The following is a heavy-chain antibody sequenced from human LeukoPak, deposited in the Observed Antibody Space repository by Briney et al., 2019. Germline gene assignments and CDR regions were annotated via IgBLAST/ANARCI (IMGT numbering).Heavy chain of an antibody. V-gene: IGHV4-4*02. CDR2: IYHSGST. D-gene: IGHD3-22*01. Sequence: SXXWXWVRXXPXXGXXXIGXIYHSGSTNYNXSLXSRVTISVDXXKXXFSLKLSSVTDADTAVYYXXXXXXXXXXXXXSSGPPWYWGQGTLVTVSS. CDR3: XXXXXXXXXXXXSSGPPWY. CDR1: SXX. J-gene: IGHJ4*02.